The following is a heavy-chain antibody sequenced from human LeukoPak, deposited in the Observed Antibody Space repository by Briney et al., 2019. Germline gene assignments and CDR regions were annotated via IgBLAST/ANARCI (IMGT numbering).Heavy chain of an antibody. V-gene: IGHV3-7*05. CDR1: GFTFSNYW. J-gene: IGHJ1*01. Sequence: GGSLRLSCAASGFTFSNYWMSWVSQAPGKGLELVANIKHDGSEKYYVDSVKGRFTISRDNTKNSLFLQMNNLRVEDTAVYYCATYGDYALFDLQHWGQGTLVTVSS. D-gene: IGHD4-17*01. CDR3: ATYGDYALFDLQH. CDR2: IKHDGSEK.